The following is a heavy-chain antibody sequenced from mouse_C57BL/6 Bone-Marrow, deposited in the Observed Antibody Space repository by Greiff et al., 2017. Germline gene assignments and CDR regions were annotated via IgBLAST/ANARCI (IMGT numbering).Heavy chain of an antibody. CDR3: ARIDYPWYFDY. Sequence: VQLKESGGGLVKPGGSLKLSCAASGFTFSDYGMHWVRQAPEKGLEWVAYISSGSSTISYADTVKGRFTISRDNAKNTLFLQMTSLRSEDTAMYYCARIDYPWYFDYWGQGTTLTVSS. CDR2: ISSGSSTI. V-gene: IGHV5-17*01. D-gene: IGHD2-4*01. J-gene: IGHJ2*01. CDR1: GFTFSDYG.